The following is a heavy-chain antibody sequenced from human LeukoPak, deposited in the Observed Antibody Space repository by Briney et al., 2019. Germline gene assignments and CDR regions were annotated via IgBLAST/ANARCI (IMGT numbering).Heavy chain of an antibody. D-gene: IGHD2-2*01. V-gene: IGHV3-23*01. CDR3: AKGIVVVPTAGYYFDY. CDR1: GFTFSSYA. Sequence: GGSLRLSCAASGFTFSSYAMSWVRQAPGKGLEWVSSISGSGGSTYYADSVKGRFTISRDNSKNTLSLQMNSLRAEDTAIYYCAKGIVVVPTAGYYFDYWGQGTLVTVSS. J-gene: IGHJ4*02. CDR2: ISGSGGST.